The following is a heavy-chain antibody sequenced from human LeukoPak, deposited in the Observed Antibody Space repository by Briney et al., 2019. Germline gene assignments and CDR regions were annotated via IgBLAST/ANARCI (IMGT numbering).Heavy chain of an antibody. Sequence: KPGGSLRLSCEASGFTFSNSWMTWVRQTPGKGLVWVSRINTDGSSTSYADSVKGRFTISRDNAKNTLYLQMNSLRAEDTAVYYCARESGSIAAPFDYWGQGTLVTVSS. D-gene: IGHD6-13*01. CDR2: INTDGSST. CDR3: ARESGSIAAPFDY. J-gene: IGHJ4*02. V-gene: IGHV3-74*01. CDR1: GFTFSNSW.